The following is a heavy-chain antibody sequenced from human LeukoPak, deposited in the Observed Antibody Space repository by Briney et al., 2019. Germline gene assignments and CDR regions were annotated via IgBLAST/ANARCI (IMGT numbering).Heavy chain of an antibody. V-gene: IGHV3-21*01. Sequence: GGSLRLSCAASGFTFSSYSMNWVRQAPGKGLEWVSSISSSSSYIYYTDSVKGRFTISRDNAKNSLYLQMNSLRAEDTAVYYCARDKRGYSYGFDYWGQGTLVTVSS. CDR2: ISSSSSYI. CDR3: ARDKRGYSYGFDY. J-gene: IGHJ4*02. CDR1: GFTFSSYS. D-gene: IGHD5-18*01.